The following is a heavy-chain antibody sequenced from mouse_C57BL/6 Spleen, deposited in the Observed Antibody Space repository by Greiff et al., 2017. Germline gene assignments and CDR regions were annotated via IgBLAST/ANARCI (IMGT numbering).Heavy chain of an antibody. Sequence: VQLQQSGAELARPGASVKLSCKASGYTFTSYGISWVKQRTGQGLEWIGEIYPRSGNTYYNEKFKGKATLTAAKSSSTAYMELRSLTSEDSAVYFCASEDYDGFAYWGQGTLVTVSA. D-gene: IGHD2-4*01. CDR2: IYPRSGNT. CDR1: GYTFTSYG. CDR3: ASEDYDGFAY. J-gene: IGHJ3*01. V-gene: IGHV1-81*01.